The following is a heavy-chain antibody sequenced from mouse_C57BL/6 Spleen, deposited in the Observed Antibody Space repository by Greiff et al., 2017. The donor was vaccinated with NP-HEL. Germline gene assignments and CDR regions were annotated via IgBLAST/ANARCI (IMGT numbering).Heavy chain of an antibody. D-gene: IGHD1-1*01. CDR1: GYAFSSSW. Sequence: QVQLQQSGPELVKPGASVKISCKASGYAFSSSWMNWVKQRPGKGLEWIGRIYPGDGDTNYNGKFKGKATLTADKSSSTAYMQLSSLTSEDSAVYFCARSHPLYYYAMDYWGQGTSVTVSS. CDR3: ARSHPLYYYAMDY. J-gene: IGHJ4*01. V-gene: IGHV1-82*01. CDR2: IYPGDGDT.